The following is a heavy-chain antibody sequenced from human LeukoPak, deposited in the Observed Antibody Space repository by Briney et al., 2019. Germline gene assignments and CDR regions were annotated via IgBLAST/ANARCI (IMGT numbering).Heavy chain of an antibody. CDR1: GGSISSYY. CDR2: IYYSGST. CDR3: ARDSYGKRGIDY. V-gene: IGHV4-59*01. D-gene: IGHD5-18*01. J-gene: IGHJ4*02. Sequence: SETLSLTCTVSGGSISSYYWSWIRQPPGKGLEWIGYIYYSGSTNYNPSLKSRVTISVDTSKNQFSLKLSSVTAADTAVYYCARDSYGKRGIDYWGQGTLVTVSS.